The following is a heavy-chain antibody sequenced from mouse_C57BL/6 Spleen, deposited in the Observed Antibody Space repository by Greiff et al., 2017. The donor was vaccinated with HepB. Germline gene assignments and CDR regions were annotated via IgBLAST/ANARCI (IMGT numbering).Heavy chain of an antibody. V-gene: IGHV2-2*01. CDR3: ARSGGYAMDY. Sequence: VMLVESGPGLVQPSQRLSITCTVSGFSLTSYGVHWVRQSPGKGLEWLGGIWSGGGTDYNAAVISRLSISKDNSKSQVFFKRNSQQADDSAIYYCARSGGYAMDYWGQGTSVTVSS. J-gene: IGHJ4*01. CDR1: GFSLTSYG. CDR2: IWSGGGT.